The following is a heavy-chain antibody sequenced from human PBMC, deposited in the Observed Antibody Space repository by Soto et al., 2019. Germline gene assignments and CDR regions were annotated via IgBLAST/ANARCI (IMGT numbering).Heavy chain of an antibody. J-gene: IGHJ4*02. D-gene: IGHD3-22*01. CDR2: ISSSSSYI. Sequence: EVQLVESGGGLVKPGGSLRLSCAASGFTFSSYSMNWVRQAPGKGLEWVSSISSSSSYIYYADSVKGRFTISRDNAKNSLYVQMNSLRAEDTAVYYCARDYVDSSGYYCNFDYWGQGTLVTVSS. CDR3: ARDYVDSSGYYCNFDY. V-gene: IGHV3-21*01. CDR1: GFTFSSYS.